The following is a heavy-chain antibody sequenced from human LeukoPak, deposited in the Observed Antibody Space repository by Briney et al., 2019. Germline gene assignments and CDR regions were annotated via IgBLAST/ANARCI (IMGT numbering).Heavy chain of an antibody. J-gene: IGHJ6*02. CDR1: GFTFSSYA. D-gene: IGHD1-26*01. CDR2: ISCDGSNK. V-gene: IGHV3-30-3*01. CDR3: ARDWHTRQWLESIVGAMSGYYYGMDV. Sequence: GGSLRLSCAASGFTFSSYAMHWVRQAPGKGLEWVAVISCDGSNKYYADSVKGRFTISRDNSKNTLYLQMNSLRAEDTAVYYCARDWHTRQWLESIVGAMSGYYYGMDVWGQGTTVTVSS.